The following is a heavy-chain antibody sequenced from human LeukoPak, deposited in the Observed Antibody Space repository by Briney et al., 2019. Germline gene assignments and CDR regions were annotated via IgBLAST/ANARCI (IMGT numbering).Heavy chain of an antibody. J-gene: IGHJ6*03. D-gene: IGHD2-15*01. CDR3: ARDKLLLTSGGGSWNYYYYMDV. V-gene: IGHV4-59*12. Sequence: KASETLSLTCTVSGGSISSYYWSWIRQPPGKGLGWIGYLYYSGGTYYNPSLKSRVTISVDTSKNKFSLKLSSVTAADTAVYYGARDKLLLTSGGGSWNYYYYMDVWGKGTTVTVSS. CDR2: LYYSGGT. CDR1: GGSISSYY.